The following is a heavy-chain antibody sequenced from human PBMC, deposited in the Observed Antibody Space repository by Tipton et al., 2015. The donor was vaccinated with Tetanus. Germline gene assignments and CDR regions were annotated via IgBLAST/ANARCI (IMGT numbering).Heavy chain of an antibody. CDR3: TRVAAPQPFDY. D-gene: IGHD6-6*01. CDR1: GFTFSGSA. CDR2: IRSKASNYAT. V-gene: IGHV3-73*01. J-gene: IGHJ4*02. Sequence: SLRLSCAVSGFTFSGSAMHWVRQASGKGLEWVGRIRSKASNYATAYAASVKGRFTISRDDSKNTAYLQMNSLKTEDTAVYYCTRVAAPQPFDYWGQGTLVTVSS.